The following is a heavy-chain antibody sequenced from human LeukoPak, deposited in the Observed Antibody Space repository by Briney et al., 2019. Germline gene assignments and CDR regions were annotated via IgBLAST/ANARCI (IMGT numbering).Heavy chain of an antibody. Sequence: GESLKISCKGSGFNFTAYWIAWVRQMPGKGLEWMGISHPINSDTKYSPSFQGQVTISADKSSSTAYLQWNSLKASDTAMYYCARHQYYYDSSGNYGWFDSWGQGTLVTVSS. D-gene: IGHD3-22*01. J-gene: IGHJ5*01. CDR1: GFNFTAYW. CDR2: SHPINSDT. CDR3: ARHQYYYDSSGNYGWFDS. V-gene: IGHV5-51*01.